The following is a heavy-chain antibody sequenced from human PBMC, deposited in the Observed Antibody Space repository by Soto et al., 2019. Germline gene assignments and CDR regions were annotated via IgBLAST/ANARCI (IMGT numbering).Heavy chain of an antibody. D-gene: IGHD1-26*01. CDR3: ARRYGSCFDY. V-gene: IGHV4-59*01. Sequence: QVQLQESGPGLVKPSETLSLTCTVSGGSINSYYWSWIRQPPGKGLEWIGYIYYSGSTNYNPSLXSXVXIXXDTSKNQFSLKLSSVTAADTAVYSCARRYGSCFDYWGQGTLVTVSS. J-gene: IGHJ4*02. CDR1: GGSINSYY. CDR2: IYYSGST.